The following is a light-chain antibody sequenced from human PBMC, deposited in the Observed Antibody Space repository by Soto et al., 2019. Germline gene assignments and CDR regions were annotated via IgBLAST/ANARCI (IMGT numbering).Light chain of an antibody. CDR2: SAS. Sequence: DIQMTQSPSTLSASVGDRVTITCQASQDISNYLNWYQQKPGKAPKLLIFSASGLQSGVPSRFSGGGYGTEFTLTISSLQLEDFATYYCQQSHTNPLTFGGGTKVDIK. CDR1: QDISNY. J-gene: IGKJ4*01. CDR3: QQSHTNPLT. V-gene: IGKV1-39*01.